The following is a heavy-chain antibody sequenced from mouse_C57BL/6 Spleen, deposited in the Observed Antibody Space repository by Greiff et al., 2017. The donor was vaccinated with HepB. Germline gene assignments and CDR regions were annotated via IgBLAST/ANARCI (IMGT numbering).Heavy chain of an antibody. J-gene: IGHJ4*01. CDR2: IYPGSGST. V-gene: IGHV1-55*01. Sequence: QLPGAELVKPGASVKMSCKASGYTFTSYWITWVKQRPGQGLEWIGDIYPGSGSTNYNEKFKSKATLTVDTSSSTAYMQLSSLTSEDSAVYYCARSFKLTGAMDYWGQGTSVTVSS. CDR3: ARSFKLTGAMDY. CDR1: GYTFTSYW. D-gene: IGHD4-1*01.